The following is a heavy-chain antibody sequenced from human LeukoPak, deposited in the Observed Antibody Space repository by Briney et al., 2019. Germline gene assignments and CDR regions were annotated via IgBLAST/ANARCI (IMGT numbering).Heavy chain of an antibody. CDR2: ISAYNGKT. Sequence: ASVKVSCKASGYTFTSYGISWVRQAPGQGLEWMGWISAYNGKTNYAQKLQGRVTMTTDTSTSTAYMELRSLRSDDTAVYYCARDGLLDCTGGSCFGEYYYYGMDVWGQGTTVTVSS. CDR3: ARDGLLDCTGGSCFGEYYYYGMDV. V-gene: IGHV1-18*01. J-gene: IGHJ6*02. D-gene: IGHD2-15*01. CDR1: GYTFTSYG.